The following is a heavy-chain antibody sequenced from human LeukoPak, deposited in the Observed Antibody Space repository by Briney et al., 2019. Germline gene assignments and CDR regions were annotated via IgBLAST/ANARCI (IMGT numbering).Heavy chain of an antibody. D-gene: IGHD4-17*01. V-gene: IGHV4-59*01. CDR1: GGSISTFY. CDR2: IYYSGST. CDR3: AREDPQTTVPEGLDV. Sequence: SETLSLTCTVSGGSISTFYWSWLRQPPGKGLEWIGYIYYSGSTNYNPSLKSRVTISVDTSKNQFSLRLSSVTAADTAVYYCAREDPQTTVPEGLDVWGQGTMVTVSS. J-gene: IGHJ6*02.